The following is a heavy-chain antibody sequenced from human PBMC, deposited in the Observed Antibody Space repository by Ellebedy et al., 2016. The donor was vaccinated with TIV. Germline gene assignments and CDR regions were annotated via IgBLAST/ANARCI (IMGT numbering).Heavy chain of an antibody. CDR3: VKDIEVAGSDAFDI. J-gene: IGHJ3*02. CDR2: INWNGGTI. CDR1: GFTFDDYA. V-gene: IGHV3-9*01. D-gene: IGHD6-19*01. Sequence: SLKISXAASGFTFDDYAMHWIRQPPGKGLEWVSSINWNGGTIGYADSVKGRFTISRDNAENSLYLQMNSLRAEDTALYYCVKDIEVAGSDAFDIWGQGTLVAVSS.